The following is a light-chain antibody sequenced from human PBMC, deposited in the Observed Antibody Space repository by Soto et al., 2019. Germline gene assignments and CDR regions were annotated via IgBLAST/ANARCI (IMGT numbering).Light chain of an antibody. CDR3: QQRGKWPST. J-gene: IGKJ2*02. V-gene: IGKV3-11*01. CDR2: DAY. Sequence: EVVLTQSPDTLSLSPGETATLSCRASQSVDRYVAWYQQKLGQAPRLLIYDAYTRATGVGARFTGSWAATDSSLTITSLAHEDFAVYYWQQRGKWPSTFGPGTKVEMK. CDR1: QSVDRY.